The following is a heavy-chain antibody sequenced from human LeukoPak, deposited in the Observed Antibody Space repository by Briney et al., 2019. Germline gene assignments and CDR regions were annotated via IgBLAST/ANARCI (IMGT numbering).Heavy chain of an antibody. J-gene: IGHJ4*02. Sequence: PGGSLRLSCAASGFTFSSYAMSWVRQAPGKGPDWVSAISGSGSSTYYADSVKGRFTISRDNAKNSLYLQMNSLRAEDTAVYYCARKGRWLQAVDYWGQGTLVTVSS. CDR3: ARKGRWLQAVDY. CDR1: GFTFSSYA. CDR2: ISGSGSST. D-gene: IGHD5-24*01. V-gene: IGHV3-23*01.